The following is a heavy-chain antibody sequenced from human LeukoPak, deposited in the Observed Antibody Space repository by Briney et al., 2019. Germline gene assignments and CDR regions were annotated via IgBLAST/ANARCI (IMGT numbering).Heavy chain of an antibody. D-gene: IGHD1-26*01. CDR1: GGSISSGSYY. Sequence: SETLSLTCPVSGGSISSGSYYWGWIRQPPGKGLEWIGYIYYSGSTTYNPSLKSRVIISVDTSKNQFSLKLSSVTAADTAVYYCARGRRWELLPIDYWGQGTLVTVSS. J-gene: IGHJ4*02. V-gene: IGHV4-61*01. CDR3: ARGRRWELLPIDY. CDR2: IYYSGST.